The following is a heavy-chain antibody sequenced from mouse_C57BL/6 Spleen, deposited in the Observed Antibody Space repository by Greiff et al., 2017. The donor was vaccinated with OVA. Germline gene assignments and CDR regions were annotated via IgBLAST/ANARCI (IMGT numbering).Heavy chain of an antibody. V-gene: IGHV1-72*01. CDR2: IDPNSGGT. Sequence: QVQLQQPGAELVKPGASVKLSCKASGYTFTSYWMHWVKQRPGRGLGWIGRIDPNSGGTKYNEKFKSKATLTVDKPSSTAYMQLSSLTSEDSAVYYCAREVYGNSWYFDVWGTGTTVTVSS. CDR3: AREVYGNSWYFDV. CDR1: GYTFTSYW. J-gene: IGHJ1*03. D-gene: IGHD2-1*01.